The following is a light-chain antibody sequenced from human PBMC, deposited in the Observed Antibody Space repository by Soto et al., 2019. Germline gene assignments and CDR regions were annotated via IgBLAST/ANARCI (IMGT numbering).Light chain of an antibody. CDR2: DAS. V-gene: IGKV1-5*01. CDR3: HQYNSYHT. CDR1: QSVNSW. J-gene: IGKJ4*01. Sequence: DIQMTQSPSTLSAFVGDRVTITCRASQSVNSWLAWYQQRPGKAPKLLIYDASTFESGVPSRFSGSGSGTEFTLTISSLQPDDFATYYCHQYNSYHTLGGGTKGDIK.